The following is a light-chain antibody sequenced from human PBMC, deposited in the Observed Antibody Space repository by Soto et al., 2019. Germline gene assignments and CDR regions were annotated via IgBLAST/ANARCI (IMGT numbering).Light chain of an antibody. Sequence: IQMTQSPSSVSASIGDRVTLTCRASHDVRTWLAWYQQKPGRAPKLLIHAASRLQSGVPSRFSGSGSGTDFTLTISNLQPDDLGTYYCQQVNDIPLTFGPGTKVDIK. V-gene: IGKV1-12*01. J-gene: IGKJ3*01. CDR2: AAS. CDR3: QQVNDIPLT. CDR1: HDVRTW.